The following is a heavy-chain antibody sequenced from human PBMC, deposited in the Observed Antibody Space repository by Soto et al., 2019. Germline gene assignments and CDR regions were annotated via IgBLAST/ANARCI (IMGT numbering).Heavy chain of an antibody. Sequence: QVRLVQSGPEMRRPGSSVTVSCQASGGTFSGYSVNWVRQAPGQGLEWMGEIIPIFDTTTHAPRFQGRLTFTADASTPTVFLVLNSLTPDETAVYYCARRGGRGLDFSGQGTTVTVAS. CDR2: IIPIFDTT. V-gene: IGHV1-69*01. D-gene: IGHD6-25*01. J-gene: IGHJ6*02. CDR1: GGTFSGYS. CDR3: ARRGGRGLDF.